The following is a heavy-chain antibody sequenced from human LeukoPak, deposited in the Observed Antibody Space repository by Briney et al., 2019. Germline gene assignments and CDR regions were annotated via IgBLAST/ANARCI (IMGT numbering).Heavy chain of an antibody. V-gene: IGHV1-2*02. CDR2: INPNSGGT. Sequence: ASVKVSCKASGYTFTGYYMHWVRQAPGQGLEWTGWINPNSGGTNYAQKFQGRVTMTRDTSISTAYMELTRLRSDDTAVYYCLAGYSYGLYYFDYWGQGTLVTVSS. CDR3: LAGYSYGLYYFDY. J-gene: IGHJ4*02. D-gene: IGHD5-18*01. CDR1: GYTFTGYY.